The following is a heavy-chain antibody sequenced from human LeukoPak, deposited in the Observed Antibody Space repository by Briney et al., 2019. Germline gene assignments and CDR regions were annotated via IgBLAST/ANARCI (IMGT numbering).Heavy chain of an antibody. V-gene: IGHV4-34*01. J-gene: IGHJ1*01. D-gene: IGHD3-22*01. CDR1: VGSFSGFY. Sequence: PSETLSLTCAVYVGSFSGFYWSWVRQSPGKGLEWIAEINYSGNTNYNPSLKSRVTILIDTSKNQFSLKLNSLTAADTAMYFCARGGYYDSSGYSAAEYFQHWGQGTLVTVSS. CDR2: INYSGNT. CDR3: ARGGYYDSSGYSAAEYFQH.